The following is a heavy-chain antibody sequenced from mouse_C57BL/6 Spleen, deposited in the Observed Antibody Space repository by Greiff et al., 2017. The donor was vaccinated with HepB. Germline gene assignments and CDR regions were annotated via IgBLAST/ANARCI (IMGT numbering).Heavy chain of an antibody. J-gene: IGHJ2*01. D-gene: IGHD4-1*01. V-gene: IGHV5-6*02. CDR3: ARRGNWASFDY. CDR2: ISSGGSYT. CDR1: GFTFSSYG. Sequence: EVNVVESGGDLVKPGGSLKLSCAASGFTFSSYGMSWVRQTPDKRLEWVATISSGGSYTYYPDSVKGRFTISRDNAKNTLYLQMSSLKSEDTAMYYCARRGNWASFDYWGQGTTLTVSS.